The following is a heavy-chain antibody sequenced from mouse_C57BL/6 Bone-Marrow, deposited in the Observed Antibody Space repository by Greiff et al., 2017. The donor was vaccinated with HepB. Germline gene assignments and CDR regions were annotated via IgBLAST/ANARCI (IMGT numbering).Heavy chain of an antibody. CDR1: GFTFSDYG. CDR2: ISSGSSTI. CDR3: ARPYDYDGPEPWFAY. V-gene: IGHV5-17*01. D-gene: IGHD2-4*01. Sequence: EVMLVESGGGLVKPGGSLKLSCAASGFTFSDYGMHWVRQAPEKGLEWVAYISSGSSTIYYADTVKGRFTISRDNAKNTLFLQMTSLRSEDTAMYYCARPYDYDGPEPWFAYWGQGTLVTVSA. J-gene: IGHJ3*01.